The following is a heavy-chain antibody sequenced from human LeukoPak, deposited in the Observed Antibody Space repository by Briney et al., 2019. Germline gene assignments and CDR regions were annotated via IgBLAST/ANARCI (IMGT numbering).Heavy chain of an antibody. CDR1: GGSISSGGYY. J-gene: IGHJ4*02. CDR2: IYYSGST. D-gene: IGHD3-22*01. CDR3: ARAPYYYDSSGYYRPVEIDY. V-gene: IGHV4-31*03. Sequence: PSQTLSLTCTVSGGSISSGGYYWIWMRQPTGKGLVWIGYIYYSGSTYYNPSLKSRVTISVDTSKNQFSLKLSSVTAADTAVYYCARAPYYYDSSGYYRPVEIDYWGQGTLVTVSS.